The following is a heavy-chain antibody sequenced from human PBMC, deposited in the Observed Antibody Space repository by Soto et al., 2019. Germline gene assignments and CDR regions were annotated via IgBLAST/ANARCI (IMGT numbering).Heavy chain of an antibody. CDR1: GFSLTTGVG. V-gene: IGHV2-5*01. Sequence: SGPTLVNPTQTLTLTCSFSGFSLTTGVGVGWIRQPPGKALEWLAIIYWNDEKLYNPSLKTRLTITKDTSKNQVVLTVTDVDPVDTATYYCAHRVNMARGPYNYFGPWGQGTLVTAPQ. D-gene: IGHD3-10*01. CDR2: IYWNDEK. CDR3: AHRVNMARGPYNYFGP. J-gene: IGHJ5*02.